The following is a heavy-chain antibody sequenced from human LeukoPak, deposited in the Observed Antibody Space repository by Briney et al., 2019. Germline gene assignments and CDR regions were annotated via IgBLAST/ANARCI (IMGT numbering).Heavy chain of an antibody. V-gene: IGHV3-23*01. CDR2: ISGSGGST. Sequence: GGSLRLSCAASGFTFSSYAMSWVRHAPGKGLEWVSAISGSGGSTYYADSVKGRFTISRDNSKNTLYLQMNSLRAEDTAVYYCAKVRQQHHYFDYWGQGTLVTVPS. CDR1: GFTFSSYA. CDR3: AKVRQQHHYFDY. D-gene: IGHD6-13*01. J-gene: IGHJ4*02.